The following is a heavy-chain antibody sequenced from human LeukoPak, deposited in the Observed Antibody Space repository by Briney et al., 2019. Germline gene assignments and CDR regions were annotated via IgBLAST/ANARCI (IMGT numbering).Heavy chain of an antibody. J-gene: IGHJ4*02. Sequence: GRSLRLSCAASGFTFDDYAMHWVRQAPGKGLEWVAVIWYDGRNEYYADSVKGRFTISRDNSKNTLFLQMNSLRAEDTALYYCARDSSPGYFDYWGQGTLVTVSS. CDR3: ARDSSPGYFDY. V-gene: IGHV3-33*08. CDR1: GFTFDDYA. CDR2: IWYDGRNE.